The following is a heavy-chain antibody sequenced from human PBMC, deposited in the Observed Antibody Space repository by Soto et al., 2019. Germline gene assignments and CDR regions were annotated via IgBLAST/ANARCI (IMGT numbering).Heavy chain of an antibody. CDR2: INPNSGDT. V-gene: IGHV1-2*02. J-gene: IGHJ6*02. CDR3: ASIALPAAIGDYYGVDV. D-gene: IGHD2-2*01. CDR1: GYTFTGFY. Sequence: ASVKVSCKASGYTFTGFYIHWVRQAPGQGPEWIGWINPNSGDTNYALNFQGRVSLTRDTSTNTAYMELSRLRFDDTAVYYCASIALPAAIGDYYGVDVWGQGTTVTVSS.